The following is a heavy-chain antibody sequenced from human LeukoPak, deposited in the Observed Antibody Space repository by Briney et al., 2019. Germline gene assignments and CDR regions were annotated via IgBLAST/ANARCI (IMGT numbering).Heavy chain of an antibody. CDR3: VRGRGILVVNNDAFDI. V-gene: IGHV1-46*01. CDR2: ISPGGDST. CDR1: GYTFTSYY. J-gene: IGHJ3*02. Sequence: ASVKVSCKASGYTFTSYYMHWVRQAPGQGLDWMGIISPGGDSTSYAQKFQGRVTMTRDMSTSTVYMELSSLRSDDTAVFYCVRGRGILVVNNDAFDIWGQGTMVTVSS. D-gene: IGHD3-22*01.